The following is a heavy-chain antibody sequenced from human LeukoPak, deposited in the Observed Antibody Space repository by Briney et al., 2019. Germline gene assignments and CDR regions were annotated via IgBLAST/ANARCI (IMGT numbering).Heavy chain of an antibody. V-gene: IGHV3-23*01. CDR1: GFTFSNRA. J-gene: IGHJ4*02. CDR2: VSDSGANT. CDR3: AKDSIADGGATRLLWFGELLSHFDY. D-gene: IGHD3-10*01. Sequence: PGGSVRLSCAASGFTFSNRAMSWVRQAPGKGLEWVPTVSDSGANTYYADSVKGRFTISRDNSKNTLYLQMNSLRAEDTAVYYCAKDSIADGGATRLLWFGELLSHFDYWGQGTLVTVSS.